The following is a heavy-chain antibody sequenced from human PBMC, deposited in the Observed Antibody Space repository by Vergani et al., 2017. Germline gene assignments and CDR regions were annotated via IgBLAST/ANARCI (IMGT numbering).Heavy chain of an antibody. CDR1: GGSINSHNYY. J-gene: IGHJ4*02. Sequence: QVQLQESGPGLVKPSQTLSLTCTVSGGSINSHNYYWSWIRQPAGKGLEWIGRIHTSGSTNYKPYLKSRVTMSEDTSKNQFSFNLNSVTAADTAVYFCSRGSCLGCSCDKPLFDYWGQGTLVTVSS. D-gene: IGHD2-15*01. CDR2: IHTSGST. CDR3: SRGSCLGCSCDKPLFDY. V-gene: IGHV4-61*02.